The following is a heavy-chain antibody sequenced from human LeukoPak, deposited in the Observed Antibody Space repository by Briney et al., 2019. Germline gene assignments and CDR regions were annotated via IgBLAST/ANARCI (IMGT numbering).Heavy chain of an antibody. CDR3: ARVYYSNSYDYWYFDL. CDR1: GGSISSGSYY. J-gene: IGHJ2*01. Sequence: SETLSLTCTVSGGSISSGSYYWSWIRQPPGKGLEWIGYIFYSGGANYNPSLKSRVTISVDTSKNQFSLKLTSVTAADTAVYYCARVYYSNSYDYWYFDLWGRGTLVTVSS. CDR2: IFYSGGA. D-gene: IGHD6-13*01. V-gene: IGHV4-61*01.